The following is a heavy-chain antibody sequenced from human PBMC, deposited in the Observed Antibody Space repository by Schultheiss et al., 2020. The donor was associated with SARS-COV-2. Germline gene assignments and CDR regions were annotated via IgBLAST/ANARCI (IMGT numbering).Heavy chain of an antibody. V-gene: IGHV3-64*04. J-gene: IGHJ2*01. CDR1: GFTFSSYA. CDR2: ISSNGGST. Sequence: GGSLRLSCSASGFTFSSYAMHWVRQAPGKGLEYVSAISSNGGSTYYADSVKGRFTISRGNSKNTLYLQMNSLRAEDTAVYYCARDRDSWYFDLWGRGTLVTVSS. CDR3: ARDRDSWYFDL.